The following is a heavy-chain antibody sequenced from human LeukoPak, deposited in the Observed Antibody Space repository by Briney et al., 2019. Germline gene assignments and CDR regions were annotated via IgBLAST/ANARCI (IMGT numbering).Heavy chain of an antibody. CDR3: ARDPELQGAFDI. CDR2: ITRSNYI. J-gene: IGHJ3*02. V-gene: IGHV3-21*06. CDR1: GFTFSSYS. D-gene: IGHD1-26*01. Sequence: GGSLRLSCAASGFTFSSYSMNWVRQAPGKGLEWVSSITRSNYIYYADSVKGRFTISRDNAKNSLYLQMNSLRAEDTAVYYCARDPELQGAFDIWGQGTMVTVSS.